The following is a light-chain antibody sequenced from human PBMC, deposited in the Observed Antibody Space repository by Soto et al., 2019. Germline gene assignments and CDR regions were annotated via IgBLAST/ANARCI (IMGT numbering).Light chain of an antibody. Sequence: EIVLTHSPVTLSLSPGERATLSCSASQIVGKNYLAWYQQKPGQAPRLLVYDASTRATGVPDRFSGSGSGTEFTLTISRLEPEDFAVYCCQQYGSSPRTFGQGTKVDI. CDR1: QIVGKNY. J-gene: IGKJ1*01. V-gene: IGKV3-20*01. CDR2: DAS. CDR3: QQYGSSPRT.